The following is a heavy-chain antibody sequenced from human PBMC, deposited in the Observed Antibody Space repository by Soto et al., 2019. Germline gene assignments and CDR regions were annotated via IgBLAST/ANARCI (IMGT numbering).Heavy chain of an antibody. V-gene: IGHV3-48*02. CDR2: ISSSSSTI. D-gene: IGHD3-9*01. CDR3: ARDRRYYDILTGYYWEFDY. Sequence: GGSLRLSCAASGFTFSSYSMNWVRQAPGKGLEWVSYISSSSSTIYYADSVKGRFTISRDNAKNSLYLQMNSLRDEDTAVYYGARDRRYYDILTGYYWEFDYWGQGTLVTVSS. J-gene: IGHJ4*02. CDR1: GFTFSSYS.